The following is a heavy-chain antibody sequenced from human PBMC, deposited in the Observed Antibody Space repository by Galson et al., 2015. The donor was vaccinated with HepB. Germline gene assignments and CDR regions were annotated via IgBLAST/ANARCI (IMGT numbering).Heavy chain of an antibody. CDR2: IIPILGIA. CDR3: AREGVGATPFDY. J-gene: IGHJ4*02. Sequence: SVKVSCKASGGTFSSYAISWVRQAPGQGLEWMGRIIPILGIANYAQKFQGRVTITADKSTSTAYMELSSLRSEDTAVYYCAREGVGATPFDYWGQGTLVTVSS. V-gene: IGHV1-69*04. D-gene: IGHD1-26*01. CDR1: GGTFSSYA.